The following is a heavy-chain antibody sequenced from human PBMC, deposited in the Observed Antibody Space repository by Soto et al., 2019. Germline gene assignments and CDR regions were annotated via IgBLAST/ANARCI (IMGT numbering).Heavy chain of an antibody. J-gene: IGHJ4*02. D-gene: IGHD2-21*02. CDR2: IIPIFGTA. V-gene: IGHV1-69*13. Sequence: SVKVSCKASGGTFSSYAISWVRQAPGQGLEWMGGIIPIFGTANYAQKFQGRVTITADESTSTAYMELSSLRSEDTAVYYCARDCGGDCYPTPYFDYWGQGTLVTVSS. CDR3: ARDCGGDCYPTPYFDY. CDR1: GGTFSSYA.